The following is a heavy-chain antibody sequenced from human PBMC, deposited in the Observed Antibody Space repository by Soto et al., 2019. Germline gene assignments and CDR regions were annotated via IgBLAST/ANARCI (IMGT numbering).Heavy chain of an antibody. CDR1: GGTFSSYT. CDR3: ARDLRPENGYSYGYGSGLDY. J-gene: IGHJ4*02. V-gene: IGHV1-69*08. Sequence: QVQLVQSGAEVKKPGSSVKVSCKASGGTFSSYTISWVRQAPGQGLEWMGRIIPILGIAKYAQKFQGRVTITADKSTSTAYMELSSLRSEDTAVYYCARDLRPENGYSYGYGSGLDYWGQGTLVTVSS. CDR2: IIPILGIA. D-gene: IGHD5-18*01.